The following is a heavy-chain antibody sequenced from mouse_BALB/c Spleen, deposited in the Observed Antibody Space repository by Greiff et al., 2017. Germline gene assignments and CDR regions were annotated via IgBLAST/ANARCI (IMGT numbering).Heavy chain of an antibody. CDR1: GYTFTSYW. CDR2: INPSTGYT. D-gene: IGHD1-1*01. J-gene: IGHJ2*01. CDR3: ARRYYCGSTYFDY. V-gene: IGHV1-7*01. Sequence: VQLQQSGAELAKPGASVKMSCKASGYTFTSYWMHWVKQRPGQGLEWIGYINPSTGYTEYNQKFKDKATLTADKSSSTAYMQLSSLTSEDSAVYYCARRYYCGSTYFDYWGQGTTLTVSS.